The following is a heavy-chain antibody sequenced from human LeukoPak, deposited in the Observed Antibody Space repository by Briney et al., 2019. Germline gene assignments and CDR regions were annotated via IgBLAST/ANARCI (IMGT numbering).Heavy chain of an antibody. CDR2: IIPILGIA. CDR3: ARKHPPPPYGSGSWGPPNYYYYGMDV. V-gene: IGHV1-69*04. Sequence: GASVKVSCKASGGTFSSYAISWVRQAPGQGLEWMGRIIPILGIANYAQKFQGRVTITADKSTSTAYMELSSLRSEDTAVYYCARKHPPPPYGSGSWGPPNYYYYGMDVWGQGTTVTVSS. CDR1: GGTFSSYA. J-gene: IGHJ6*02. D-gene: IGHD3-10*01.